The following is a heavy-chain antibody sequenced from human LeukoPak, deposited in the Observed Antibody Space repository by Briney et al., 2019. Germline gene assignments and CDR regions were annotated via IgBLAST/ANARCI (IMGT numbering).Heavy chain of an antibody. CDR1: GFTFSSYG. J-gene: IGHJ4*02. CDR2: IRYDGSNK. V-gene: IGHV3-30*02. CDR3: AKDVDYYDSSGYYYFDY. Sequence: GGPLRLSCAASGFTFSSYGMHGVRRAPGKGLEGVAFIRYDGSNKYYADSVKGRFTISRDNSKNTLYLQMNSLRAEDTAVYYCAKDVDYYDSSGYYYFDYWGQGTLVTVSS. D-gene: IGHD3-22*01.